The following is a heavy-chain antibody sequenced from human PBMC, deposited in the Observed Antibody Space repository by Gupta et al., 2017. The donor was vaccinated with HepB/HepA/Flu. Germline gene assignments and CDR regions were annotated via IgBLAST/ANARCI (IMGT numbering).Heavy chain of an antibody. CDR3: VRDSPGDYADF. CDR2: INDGGSRT. Sequence: EVQLVESGGGLVQPGGSLRLSCVASGFSFSYFWMNWVRQVPGKGLVWVSRINDGGSRTKYADSVKGRFTISRDNAKNTLYLQLNSLRADDTAIYYCVRDSPGDYADFWGQGTLVTVSA. V-gene: IGHV3-74*01. D-gene: IGHD4-17*01. J-gene: IGHJ4*02. CDR1: GFSFSYFW.